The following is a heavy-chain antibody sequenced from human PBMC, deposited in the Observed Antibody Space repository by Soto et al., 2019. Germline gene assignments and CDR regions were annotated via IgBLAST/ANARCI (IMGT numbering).Heavy chain of an antibody. J-gene: IGHJ4*02. CDR1: GFTFSGYG. Sequence: GGSPRLSCAASGFTFSGYGMHWVRQAPGKGLEWVAVISFDGSNKYYADSVKGRFTISRDNSKNTLYLQMNSLRAEDTAVYYCAKVRPSASSGYYFDYWGQGTLVTVSS. D-gene: IGHD3-22*01. V-gene: IGHV3-30*18. CDR2: ISFDGSNK. CDR3: AKVRPSASSGYYFDY.